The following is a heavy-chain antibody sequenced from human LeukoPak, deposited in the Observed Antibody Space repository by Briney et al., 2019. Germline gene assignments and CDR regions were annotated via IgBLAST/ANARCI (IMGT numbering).Heavy chain of an antibody. J-gene: IGHJ4*02. CDR2: IYTSGST. D-gene: IGHD6-19*01. CDR1: GGSISSYY. V-gene: IGHV4-4*07. Sequence: SETLSLTCTVSGGSISSYYWSWIRQPAGKGLEWLGRIYTSGSTNYNPSLKSRVTMSVDTSKNQFSLKLSSVTAADTAVYYCAREWAVAGTFDYWGQGTLVTVSS. CDR3: AREWAVAGTFDY.